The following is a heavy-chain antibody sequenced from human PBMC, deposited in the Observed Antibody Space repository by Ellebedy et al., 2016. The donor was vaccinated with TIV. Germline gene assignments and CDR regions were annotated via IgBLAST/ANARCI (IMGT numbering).Heavy chain of an antibody. V-gene: IGHV3-48*02. Sequence: DSVEGRFTISRDNAKNSLYLQMNSLRDEDTAVFYCARSSVKAHFYYGMDVWGQGTTVTVSS. J-gene: IGHJ6*02. CDR3: ARSSVKAHFYYGMDV. D-gene: IGHD6-19*01.